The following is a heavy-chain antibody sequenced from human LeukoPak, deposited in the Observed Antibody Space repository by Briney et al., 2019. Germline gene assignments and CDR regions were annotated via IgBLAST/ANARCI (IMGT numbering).Heavy chain of an antibody. D-gene: IGHD6-6*01. CDR3: AREGLIAASTVGGFDI. CDR2: ISYDGSNK. Sequence: GGSLRLSCAASGFTFSSYAMHWVRQAPGKGLEWVAVISYDGSNKYYADSVKGRFTISRDNSKNTLYLQMNSLRVEDTAVYYCAREGLIAASTVGGFDIWGQGTMVTVSS. CDR1: GFTFSSYA. J-gene: IGHJ3*02. V-gene: IGHV3-30-3*01.